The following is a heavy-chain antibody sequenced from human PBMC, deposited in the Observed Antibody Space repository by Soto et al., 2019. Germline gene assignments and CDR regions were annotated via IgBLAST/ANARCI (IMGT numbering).Heavy chain of an antibody. CDR1: GFSLTPRAVG. CDR3: SHMYYGSRPLFAP. Sequence: QITLKESGPTLVKTTQPLALTCTFSGFSLTPRAVGVGWFRQPPGKALEWLALIYWDDDKRYSPSLRSRLTITKDTSENQVVLTITNVDPVDTATYFCSHMYYGSRPLFAPWGQGILVTVSS. CDR2: IYWDDDK. V-gene: IGHV2-5*02. J-gene: IGHJ5*02. D-gene: IGHD3-10*01.